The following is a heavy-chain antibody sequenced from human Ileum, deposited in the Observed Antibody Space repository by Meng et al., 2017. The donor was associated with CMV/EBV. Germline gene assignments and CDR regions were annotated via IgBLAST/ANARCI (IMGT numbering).Heavy chain of an antibody. V-gene: IGHV4-4*07. CDR2: IYTSGSS. CDR1: GGSMSSYY. Sequence: VALTESGPGMVKPSETLSLTSTVSGGSMSSYYWSWIRPPAGKGLEWIGRIYTSGSSNYNSSLKSRVTMSVDTSKNQFSMKLNSVTAADTAVYYCAREGPTDWGRALDYWGQGTLVTVSS. D-gene: IGHD7-27*01. J-gene: IGHJ4*02. CDR3: AREGPTDWGRALDY.